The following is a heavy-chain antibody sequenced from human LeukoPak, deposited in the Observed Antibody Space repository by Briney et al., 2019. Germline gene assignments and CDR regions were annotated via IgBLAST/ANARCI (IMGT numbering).Heavy chain of an antibody. D-gene: IGHD1-26*01. Sequence: PGGSLRLSCAASGFTFSSSAMTWVRQAPGKGLEWVSGIGGGGTGTHYADSVKGRFTVCRDNSRNTLYLQMNSLRAEDTALYYCAKELESWEIFEYWGQGTLVTVSS. CDR3: AKELESWEIFEY. J-gene: IGHJ4*02. V-gene: IGHV3-23*01. CDR1: GFTFSSSA. CDR2: IGGGGTGT.